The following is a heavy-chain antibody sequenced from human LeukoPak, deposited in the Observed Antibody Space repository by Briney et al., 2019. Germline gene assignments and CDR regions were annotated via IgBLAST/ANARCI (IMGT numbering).Heavy chain of an antibody. D-gene: IGHD3-22*01. V-gene: IGHV3-23*01. CDR3: ARDRPNYYGSDGHYYRRDGDH. Sequence: PGGSLRLSCEASGFTFSIYAMSWVRQTPGKGLQWVSSITSRDGTTYYADSVKGRFTISRDNSENTLYLRMSSLRAEDTATYYCARDRPNYYGSDGHYYRRDGDHWGQGTLVTLSS. CDR1: GFTFSIYA. CDR2: ITSRDGTT. J-gene: IGHJ5*02.